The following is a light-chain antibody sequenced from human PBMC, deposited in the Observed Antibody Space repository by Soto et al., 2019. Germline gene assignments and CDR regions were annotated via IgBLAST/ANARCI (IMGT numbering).Light chain of an antibody. CDR1: QMVSSSY. J-gene: IGKJ1*01. CDR2: GAS. Sequence: DIVFTQAPGSLSLSPGERATLSWRAGQMVSSSYLAGYQQKAGQAPRLLIYGASSRATGVPARFSGSGSGTDFTLTISRLEPEDFAVYYCQQYGSSPKTFGQGTKVDIK. CDR3: QQYGSSPKT. V-gene: IGKV3-20*01.